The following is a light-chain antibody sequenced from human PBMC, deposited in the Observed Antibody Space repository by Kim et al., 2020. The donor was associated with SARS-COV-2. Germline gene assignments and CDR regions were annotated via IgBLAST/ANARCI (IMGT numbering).Light chain of an antibody. J-gene: IGKJ2*01. CDR1: QGISSH. V-gene: IGKV1-9*01. Sequence: IQLTQSPSSLSASVGDRVTITCRASQGISSHLAWYQQRPGQAPKLLIYAASTLQSAVPSRFSGSGSGTDFTLTISSLQPEDFATYYCQHLNSFPPYPLAQGTKLEI. CDR3: QHLNSFPPYP. CDR2: AAS.